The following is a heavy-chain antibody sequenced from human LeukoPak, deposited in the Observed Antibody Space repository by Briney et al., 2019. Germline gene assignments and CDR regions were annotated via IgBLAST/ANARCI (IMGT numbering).Heavy chain of an antibody. CDR1: GFTVSSNY. CDR2: IYSGGST. D-gene: IGHD3-16*01. CDR3: ARDVGGEGNY. J-gene: IGHJ4*02. Sequence: PGGSLTLSCAASGFTVSSNYMSWVRQAPGKGLEWVSVIYSGGSTYYADSVKGRFTISRDNSKNTLYLQMSSLRTADTAVYYCARDVGGEGNYWGQGTLFTVSS. V-gene: IGHV3-53*01.